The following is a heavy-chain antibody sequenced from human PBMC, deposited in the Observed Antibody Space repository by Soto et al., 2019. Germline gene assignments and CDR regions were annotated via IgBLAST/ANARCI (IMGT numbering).Heavy chain of an antibody. D-gene: IGHD6-19*01. CDR2: IFYNGTA. J-gene: IGHJ4*02. Sequence: VQLQQSGPGLVKPSETLSLTCSVSGGSVSSGSFHWSWIRESPGKGLQFIGSIFYNGTANYSPSLKNRVPISIDTSLSQFSLKLVSVAAADTAVYYCARIGGWYDIDFWGQGNLVTVSS. CDR1: GGSVSSGSFH. CDR3: ARIGGWYDIDF. V-gene: IGHV4-61*01.